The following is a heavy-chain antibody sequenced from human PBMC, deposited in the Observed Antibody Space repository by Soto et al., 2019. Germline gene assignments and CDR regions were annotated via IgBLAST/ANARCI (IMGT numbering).Heavy chain of an antibody. CDR2: IGSTDT. V-gene: IGHV3-23*01. CDR3: AKDRVNGNSEWDPFDV. J-gene: IGHJ3*01. D-gene: IGHD4-17*01. Sequence: EVQLLESGGGLVQPGGSLRLSCAASGFTFSIYAISWVRQAPGKGLEWVSSIGSTDTYYAASVKGRFTISRDNSKNAVYLQMNSLRAEDTAAYYCAKDRVNGNSEWDPFDVWGQGTTVTVTS. CDR1: GFTFSIYA.